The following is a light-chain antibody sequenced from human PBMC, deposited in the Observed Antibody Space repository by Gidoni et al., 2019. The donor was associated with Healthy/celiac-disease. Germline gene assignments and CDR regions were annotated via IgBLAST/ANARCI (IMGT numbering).Light chain of an antibody. J-gene: IGKJ1*01. CDR3: QQYYSYHGT. Sequence: AIRMTQSPSSFSASTGDRVTITCRASQGISSYLAWYQQKPGKAPKLLIYAASTWQSGVPSRFSGSGSGTDFTLTISCLQSEDFATYYCQQYYSYHGTFGQGTKVEIK. V-gene: IGKV1-8*01. CDR1: QGISSY. CDR2: AAS.